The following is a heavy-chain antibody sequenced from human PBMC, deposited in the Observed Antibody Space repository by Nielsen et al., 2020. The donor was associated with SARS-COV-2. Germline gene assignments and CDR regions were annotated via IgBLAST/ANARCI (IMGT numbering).Heavy chain of an antibody. J-gene: IGHJ4*02. CDR1: GFTFSSYG. Sequence: GGSLRLSCAASGFTFSSYGMHWVRQAPGKGLEWVAFIRYDGSNKYYADSVKGRFTISRDNSKNTLYLQMNSLRAEDTAVYYCARAGSSSWYLIPTVGWGQGTLVTVSS. V-gene: IGHV3-30*02. D-gene: IGHD6-13*01. CDR3: ARAGSSSWYLIPTVG. CDR2: IRYDGSNK.